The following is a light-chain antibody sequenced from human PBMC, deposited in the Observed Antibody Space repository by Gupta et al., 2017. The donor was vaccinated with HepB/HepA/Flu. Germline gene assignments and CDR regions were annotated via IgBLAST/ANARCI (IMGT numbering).Light chain of an antibody. CDR2: DAS. V-gene: IGKV1-33*01. CDR1: QDISNY. J-gene: IGKJ2*01. CDR3: QHYENLPRYT. Sequence: DIQMTQSPSSLSASVGDRVTITCQANQDISNYLNWYQQKPGKAPNLLIYDASNLETGVPSRFSGSGYGKYFTLTISSRQQEDIGAYYCQHYENLPRYTCGQGTKMEIK.